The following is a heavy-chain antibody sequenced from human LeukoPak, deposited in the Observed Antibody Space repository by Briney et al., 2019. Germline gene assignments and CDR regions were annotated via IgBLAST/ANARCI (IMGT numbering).Heavy chain of an antibody. D-gene: IGHD6-19*01. CDR2: IIPIFGTA. J-gene: IGHJ5*02. V-gene: IGHV1-69*05. CDR3: ASGSRSYGRGDWFDP. Sequence: GASVKVXCKASGGTFISYAISWVRQAPGQGLEWMGGIIPIFGTANYAQKFQGRVTITRDTSISTAYMELSRMRSDDTPVYYCASGSRSYGRGDWFDPWGQGTLVTVSS. CDR1: GGTFISYA.